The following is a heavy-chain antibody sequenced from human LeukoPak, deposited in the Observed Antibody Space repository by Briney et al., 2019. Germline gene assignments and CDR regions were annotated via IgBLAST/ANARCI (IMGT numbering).Heavy chain of an antibody. CDR2: IKQDGSET. CDR3: ARDRNWEGWAFDI. CDR1: GFTFSSYW. V-gene: IGHV3-7*01. Sequence: GGSLRLSCAASGFTFSSYWMSWVRPAPGKGLEWVANIKQDGSETYFVDSLKGRFTISRDNAKNSLYLQMNSLRAEDTAVYYCARDRNWEGWAFDIWGQGTMVTVSS. J-gene: IGHJ3*02. D-gene: IGHD7-27*01.